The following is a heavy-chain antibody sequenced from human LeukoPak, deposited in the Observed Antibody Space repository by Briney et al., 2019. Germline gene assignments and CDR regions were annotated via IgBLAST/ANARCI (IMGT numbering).Heavy chain of an antibody. CDR2: ISGSGGST. D-gene: IGHD6-6*01. V-gene: IGHV3-23*01. CDR1: GFTFSSYA. CDR3: AKDQYSSSSSYFDY. J-gene: IGHJ4*02. Sequence: GGSLRLSCAASGFTFSSYAMSWVRRAPGKGLEWVSAISGSGGSTYYADSVKGRFTISRDNSKNTLYLQMNSLRAEDTAVYYCAKDQYSSSSSYFDYWGQGTLVTVSS.